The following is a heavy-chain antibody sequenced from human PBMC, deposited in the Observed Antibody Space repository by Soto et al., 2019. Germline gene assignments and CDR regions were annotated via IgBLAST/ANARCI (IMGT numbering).Heavy chain of an antibody. D-gene: IGHD6-19*01. CDR3: ATSGYSSGWYGEALAY. J-gene: IGHJ4*02. CDR1: GYTFTSYA. CDR2: INAGNGNT. V-gene: IGHV1-3*01. Sequence: ASVKVSCKASGYTFTSYAMHWVRQAPGQRLGWMGWINAGNGNTKYSQKFQGRVTITRDTSASTAYMELSSLRSEDTAVYYCATSGYSSGWYGEALAYWGQGTLVTVSS.